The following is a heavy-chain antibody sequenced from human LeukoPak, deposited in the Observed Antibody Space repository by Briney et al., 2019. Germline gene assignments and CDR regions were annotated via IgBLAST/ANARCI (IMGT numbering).Heavy chain of an antibody. CDR1: GFTFSSYG. CDR2: IWYDGSNK. CDR3: ARDLFQYQLPDYYGMDV. J-gene: IGHJ6*02. D-gene: IGHD2-2*01. Sequence: GRSLRLSCAASGFTFSSYGMHWVRQAPGKGLEWVAVIWYDGSNKYYADSVKGRFTISRDNSKNTLYLQMNSLRAEDTAVYYCARDLFQYQLPDYYGMDVWGQGTTVTVSS. V-gene: IGHV3-33*01.